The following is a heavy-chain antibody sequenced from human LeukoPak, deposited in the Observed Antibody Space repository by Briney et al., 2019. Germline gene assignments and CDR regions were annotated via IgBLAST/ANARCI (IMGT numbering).Heavy chain of an antibody. J-gene: IGHJ4*02. CDR1: GYTFTSYY. CDR3: ARGHYDVLAASYKWTPDY. D-gene: IGHD3-9*01. CDR2: ITSGGDYI. V-gene: IGHV3-21*01. Sequence: GASVKVSCKASGYTFTSYYMHWVRQAPGQGLEWVSSITSGGDYIYYADSVKGRFTTSRDNAKNSLSLQLNSLRVEDTAVYYCARGHYDVLAASYKWTPDYWGQGTLVTVSS.